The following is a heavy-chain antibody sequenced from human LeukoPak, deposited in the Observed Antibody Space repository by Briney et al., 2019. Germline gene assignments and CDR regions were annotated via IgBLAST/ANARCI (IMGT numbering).Heavy chain of an antibody. V-gene: IGHV3-53*01. J-gene: IGHJ6*02. CDR1: GFIVSGSY. Sequence: GGSLRLSCAASGFIVSGSYMSWVRQAPGKGLEWVSAVHSDGSTYYADSARGRFTISRDNSKNTLYLQMNSLRAEGTAMYYCAGVRGSYYYGMDVWGQGTTVTVSS. CDR2: VHSDGST. CDR3: AGVRGSYYYGMDV. D-gene: IGHD3-10*01.